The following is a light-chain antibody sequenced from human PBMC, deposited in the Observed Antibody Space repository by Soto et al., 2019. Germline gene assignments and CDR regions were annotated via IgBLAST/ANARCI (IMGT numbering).Light chain of an antibody. V-gene: IGKV3-20*01. CDR3: QQYGSSRT. Sequence: EIVLTQSPGTLSLSPGERATLSCRASQSVNRNYLAWYQQKPGQAPRLLIYGASNRAAGISDRFRGSGFGTYFSLTIARLEPEDVAVYYCQQYGSSRTFGQGTKVEFK. CDR2: GAS. J-gene: IGKJ1*01. CDR1: QSVNRNY.